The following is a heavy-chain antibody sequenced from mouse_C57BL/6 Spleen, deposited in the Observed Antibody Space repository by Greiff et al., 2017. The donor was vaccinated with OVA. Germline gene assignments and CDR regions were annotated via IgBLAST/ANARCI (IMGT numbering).Heavy chain of an antibody. CDR2: IYPGSGST. Sequence: VQLQQPGAELVKPGASVKMSCTASGYTFTSYWITWVKQRPGQGLEWIGDIYPGSGSTNYKEKFKSKATLTVDTSSSTAYMQLSSLISEDSAVYDCARKDYDGRGYYAMDNGGQGTSVTVSS. CDR1: GYTFTSYW. CDR3: ARKDYDGRGYYAMDN. D-gene: IGHD2-4*01. J-gene: IGHJ4*01. V-gene: IGHV1-55*01.